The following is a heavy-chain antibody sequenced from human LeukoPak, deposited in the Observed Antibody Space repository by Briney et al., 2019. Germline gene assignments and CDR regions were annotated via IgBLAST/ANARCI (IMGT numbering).Heavy chain of an antibody. CDR1: GGSISSYY. CDR2: IYYSGST. V-gene: IGHV4-59*01. J-gene: IGHJ4*02. Sequence: SETLSLTCTVSGGSISSYYWSWIRQPPGKGLEWIGYIYYSGSTNYNPSLKSRVTISVDTSKNQFSLKLSPVTAADTAVYYCAKAAFSRTSYFDYWGQGTLVTASS. CDR3: AKAAFSRTSYFDY. D-gene: IGHD3-3*02.